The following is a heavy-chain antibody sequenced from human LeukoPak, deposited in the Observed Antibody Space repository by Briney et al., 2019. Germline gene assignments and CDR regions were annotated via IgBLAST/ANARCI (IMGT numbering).Heavy chain of an antibody. Sequence: SETLSLTCTVSGGSISSYYWSWIRQPPGKGLEWIGYIYYSGSTNYNPSLKSRVTTSVDTSKKQFSLKLSSVTAADTAVYYCAREKIGYYDGSGRGWFDPWGQGTLVTVSS. D-gene: IGHD3-22*01. CDR1: GGSISSYY. J-gene: IGHJ5*02. V-gene: IGHV4-59*12. CDR2: IYYSGST. CDR3: AREKIGYYDGSGRGWFDP.